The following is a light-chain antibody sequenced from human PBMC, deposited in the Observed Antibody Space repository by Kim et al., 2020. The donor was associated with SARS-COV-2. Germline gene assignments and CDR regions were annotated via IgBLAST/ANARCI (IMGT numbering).Light chain of an antibody. Sequence: IVMTQSPGSLALSLGERATINCKSSQAILDRSNNKNKLAWYQQKPVQPAKLIIYWASTRESGVPDRFSGSGSGTDFTLTISSLEAEDVAHYYCQQNDLSTNKFGQGTKLEIK. CDR2: WAS. CDR1: QAILDRSNNKNK. J-gene: IGKJ2*01. CDR3: QQNDLSTNK. V-gene: IGKV4-1*01.